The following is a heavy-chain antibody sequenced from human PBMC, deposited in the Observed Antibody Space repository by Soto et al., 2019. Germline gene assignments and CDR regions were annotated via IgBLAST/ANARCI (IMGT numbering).Heavy chain of an antibody. Sequence: GGSLRLSCAASGFTFSSYWMSWVRQAPGKGLEGVANINQDGSEKYYVDSVKGRFTISRDNAKNSLYLQMNSLRAEYTAVYFCASNLSADYYFDYWGQGTLVTVSS. J-gene: IGHJ4*02. CDR2: INQDGSEK. CDR1: GFTFSSYW. CDR3: ASNLSADYYFDY. V-gene: IGHV3-7*01. D-gene: IGHD2-21*02.